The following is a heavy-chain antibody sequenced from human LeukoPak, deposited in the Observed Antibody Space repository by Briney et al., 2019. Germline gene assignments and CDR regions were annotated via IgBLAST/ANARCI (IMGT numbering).Heavy chain of an antibody. J-gene: IGHJ3*02. CDR3: ARGYCSGGSCRTSAFDI. Sequence: QPGGSLRLSCAASGFTFSSYWMHWVRHAPGKGLVWVSRINSDGSSTSYADSVKGRFTISRDNAKNTLYLQMNSLRAEDTAVYYCARGYCSGGSCRTSAFDIWGQGTMVTVSS. V-gene: IGHV3-74*01. CDR2: INSDGSST. CDR1: GFTFSSYW. D-gene: IGHD2-15*01.